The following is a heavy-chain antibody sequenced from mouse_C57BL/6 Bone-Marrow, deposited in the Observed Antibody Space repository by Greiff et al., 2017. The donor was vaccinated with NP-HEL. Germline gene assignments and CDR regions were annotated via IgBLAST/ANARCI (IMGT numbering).Heavy chain of an antibody. Sequence: VQLQQPGAELVMPGASVKLSCKASGYTFTSYWMHWVKQRPGQGLEWIGEIDPSDSYTNYNQKFKGKSPLTVDKSSSTAYMQLSSLTSEDSAVYYCARLYDYAAMDYWGQGTSVTVSS. V-gene: IGHV1-69*01. D-gene: IGHD2-3*01. CDR2: IDPSDSYT. CDR3: ARLYDYAAMDY. CDR1: GYTFTSYW. J-gene: IGHJ4*01.